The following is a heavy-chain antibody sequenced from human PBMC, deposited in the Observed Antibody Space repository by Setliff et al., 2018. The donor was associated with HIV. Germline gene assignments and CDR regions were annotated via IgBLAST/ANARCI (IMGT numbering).Heavy chain of an antibody. CDR2: TSSSGATI. CDR1: GCIFSTYS. V-gene: IGHV3-48*04. D-gene: IGHD4-17*01. Sequence: GGSLRLSCAASGCIFSTYSMNWVRQSPGKGLEWLSYTSSSGATIYYADSVKGRFTVSRDNAKNSLYLQMNNLRAEDTAMYYCASPLIMTTLTKNYWGQGTLVTVSS. CDR3: ASPLIMTTLTKNY. J-gene: IGHJ4*02.